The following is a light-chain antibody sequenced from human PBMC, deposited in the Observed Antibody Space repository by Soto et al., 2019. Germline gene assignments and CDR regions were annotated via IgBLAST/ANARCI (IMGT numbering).Light chain of an antibody. Sequence: EIVLTQSPATLSLSPGETATLSCRASQSVSSHLAWYQHKPGQAPRLLIYDASNRATGIPARFSGSGSGTDFTLTISSLEPEDFAVYYCQQRSNWPPTWTFGQGTKVEIK. CDR1: QSVSSH. CDR2: DAS. CDR3: QQRSNWPPTWT. V-gene: IGKV3-11*01. J-gene: IGKJ1*01.